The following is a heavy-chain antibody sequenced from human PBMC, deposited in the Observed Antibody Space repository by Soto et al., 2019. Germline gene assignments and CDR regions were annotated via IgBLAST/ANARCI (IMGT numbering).Heavy chain of an antibody. CDR2: IYYSGST. CDR3: ASLTVTLYYFAY. V-gene: IGHV4-31*03. D-gene: IGHD4-17*01. Sequence: QVQLQESGPGLVKPSQTLSPTCTVSGGSISSGGYYWSWIRQHPGKGLEWIGYIYYSGSTYYNPSLKSRVTISVDTSKSLFSLKLSSVIAADKAVYYCASLTVTLYYFAYWGQGTLVIVSS. CDR1: GGSISSGGYY. J-gene: IGHJ4*02.